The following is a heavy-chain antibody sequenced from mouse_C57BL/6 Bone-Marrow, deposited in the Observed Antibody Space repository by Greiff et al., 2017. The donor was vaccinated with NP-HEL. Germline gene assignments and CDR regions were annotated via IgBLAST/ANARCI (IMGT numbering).Heavy chain of an antibody. CDR2: IRSKSNNYAT. Sequence: VQLKESGGGLVQPKGSLKLSCAASGFSFNTYAMNWVRQAPGKGLEWVARIRSKSNNYATYYADSVKDRFTISRDDSESMLYLQMNNLKTEDTAMYYCVRLSSGDYDERRWSYYYAMDYWGQGTSVTVSS. V-gene: IGHV10-1*01. J-gene: IGHJ4*01. CDR3: VRLSSGDYDERRWSYYYAMDY. D-gene: IGHD2-4*01. CDR1: GFSFNTYA.